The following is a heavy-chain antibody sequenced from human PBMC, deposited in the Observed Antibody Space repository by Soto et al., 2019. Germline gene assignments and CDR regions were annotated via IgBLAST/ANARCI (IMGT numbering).Heavy chain of an antibody. V-gene: IGHV3-73*02. Sequence: EVQLVESGGGLVQPGGSLKLSCAASGFTFSGSAVHCVRQASGKGLEWVGRIRSKANNYATAYAASVQGRFTIFRDDLKNTAYLQMNSLKTEDTAVYYCTNPQVYYGMDVWGQGTTVTVSS. CDR1: GFTFSGSA. CDR3: TNPQVYYGMDV. CDR2: IRSKANNYAT. J-gene: IGHJ6*02.